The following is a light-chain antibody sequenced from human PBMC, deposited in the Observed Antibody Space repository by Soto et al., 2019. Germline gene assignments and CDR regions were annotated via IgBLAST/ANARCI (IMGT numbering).Light chain of an antibody. CDR2: NND. Sequence: QPVLTQPPSASGTPGRGVVISCSGGSSNIGSNTVNWYKQVPGSAPKLLIFNNDQRPSGVPDRFSASQSGTSASLAISGLQSEDEADYYCSAWDDSLSGLVFGGGTKLTVL. CDR1: SSNIGSNT. CDR3: SAWDDSLSGLV. V-gene: IGLV1-44*01. J-gene: IGLJ2*01.